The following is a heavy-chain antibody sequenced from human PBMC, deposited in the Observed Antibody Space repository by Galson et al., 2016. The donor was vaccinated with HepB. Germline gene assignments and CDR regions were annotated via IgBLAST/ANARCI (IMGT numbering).Heavy chain of an antibody. CDR1: GGSISGYY. CDR3: ARVRAAGTDFDY. D-gene: IGHD6-13*01. J-gene: IGHJ4*02. V-gene: IGHV4-59*01. Sequence: TLSLTCTVSGGSISGYYWSWIRQPPGKGLEWIGYIYYSGSTKYNTSLRSRVTISVDKAKNQFSLKLRSVTAADTAVYYCARVRAAGTDFDYWGQGTLVTVSS. CDR2: IYYSGST.